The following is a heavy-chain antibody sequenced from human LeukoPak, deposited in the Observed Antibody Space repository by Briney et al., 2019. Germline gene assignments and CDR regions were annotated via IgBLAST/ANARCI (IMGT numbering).Heavy chain of an antibody. Sequence: GSLRLSCAASGFTFSSYAMSWVRQAPGKGLEWIGSIYYSGSTYYNPSLKSRVTISVDTSKNQFSLKLSSVTAADTAVYYCARSEGGWSFDYWGQGTLVTVSS. CDR1: GFTFSSYA. J-gene: IGHJ4*02. CDR3: ARSEGGWSFDY. V-gene: IGHV4-38-2*01. CDR2: IYYSGST.